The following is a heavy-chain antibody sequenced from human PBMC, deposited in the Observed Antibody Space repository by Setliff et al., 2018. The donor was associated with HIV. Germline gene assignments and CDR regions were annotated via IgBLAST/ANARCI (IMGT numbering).Heavy chain of an antibody. CDR3: ARSIYGSGSHPLDI. J-gene: IGHJ4*02. D-gene: IGHD3-10*01. CDR2: MYAAGWS. Sequence: PSETLSLTCTVSGGSVDGYYWSWIRQPAGEGLEWIGRMYAAGWSNYNPSLESRVTMSVDRSKDQFSLRLTSVSAADTAVYYCARSIYGSGSHPLDIWGQGTPVTVSS. V-gene: IGHV4-4*07. CDR1: GGSVDGYY.